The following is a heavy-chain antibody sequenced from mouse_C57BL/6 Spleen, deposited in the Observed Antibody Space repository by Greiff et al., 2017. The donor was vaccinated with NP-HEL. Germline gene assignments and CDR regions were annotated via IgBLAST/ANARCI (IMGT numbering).Heavy chain of an antibody. Sequence: VQLQQSGAELVMPGASVKLSCKASGYTFTSYWMHWVKQRPGQGLELIGEIDPSDSYTNYNQKFKGKSTLTVDKSSSTAYMQLSSLTSEDSAVYYCARFLSGGYFDVWGTGTTVTVSS. J-gene: IGHJ1*03. CDR2: IDPSDSYT. CDR3: ARFLSGGYFDV. V-gene: IGHV1-69*01. CDR1: GYTFTSYW.